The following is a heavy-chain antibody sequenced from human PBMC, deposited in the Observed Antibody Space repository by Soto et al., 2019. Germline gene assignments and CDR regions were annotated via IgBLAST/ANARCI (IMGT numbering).Heavy chain of an antibody. V-gene: IGHV2-5*01. CDR2: IYWNDDK. D-gene: IGHD6-13*01. J-gene: IGHJ4*02. Sequence: QITLKESGPTLVKPTQPLTLTCTFSGFSLSTSGVGVGWIRQPPGKALEWLALIYWNDDKRYSPSLKSRLTITKDTSKNQVVLTMTNMDPVDTATYYCAHAGGSSWYNAYYFDYWGQGTLVTVSS. CDR1: GFSLSTSGVG. CDR3: AHAGGSSWYNAYYFDY.